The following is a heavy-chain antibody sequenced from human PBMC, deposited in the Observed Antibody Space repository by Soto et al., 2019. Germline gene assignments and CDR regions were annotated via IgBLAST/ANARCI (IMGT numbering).Heavy chain of an antibody. CDR3: AKDEGVGGTLGLFDY. CDR2: MSSDGSKI. Sequence: QVQLVESGGGAVQPGESLRLSCVASGFDFTYYAMHWVRQAPGKGLESVAVMSSDGSKIHHTDSEKVRFTISRDNSKNTLYLPMNSLRKEDTAVYFCAKDEGVGGTLGLFDYWGQGTLVSVSS. CDR1: GFDFTYYA. J-gene: IGHJ4*02. V-gene: IGHV3-30*18. D-gene: IGHD1-26*01.